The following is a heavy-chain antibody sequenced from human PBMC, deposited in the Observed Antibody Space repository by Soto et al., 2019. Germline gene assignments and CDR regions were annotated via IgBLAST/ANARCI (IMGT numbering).Heavy chain of an antibody. CDR3: AKTRSSLKWPTFDP. CDR1: GFTFRSYG. V-gene: IGHV3-30*18. J-gene: IGHJ5*02. D-gene: IGHD3-3*01. CDR2: IKSDGRNT. Sequence: QVKLVESGGGVVQSGRSRRLSCAASGFTFRSYGMHWVRQSPGKGLEWVAVIKSDGRNTDYADSVKGRFFISRDNTRNMLYLQMNSLRADDTAVYYCAKTRSSLKWPTFDPWGQGTLVTVSS.